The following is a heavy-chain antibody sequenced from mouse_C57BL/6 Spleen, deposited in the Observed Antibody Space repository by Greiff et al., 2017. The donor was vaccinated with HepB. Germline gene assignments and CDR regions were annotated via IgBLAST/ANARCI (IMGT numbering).Heavy chain of an antibody. CDR3: ARRCYDGYYTFDY. CDR1: GYTFTDYY. J-gene: IGHJ2*01. Sequence: EVQLQQSGPELVKPGASVKISCKASGYTFTDYYMNWVQQSHGTSLEWIGDINPNNGGTSSNQKFKGKATLPVDKSSSTAYMELRSRTSEDSAVYYCARRCYDGYYTFDYWGKGTTLTVAS. CDR2: INPNNGGT. V-gene: IGHV1-26*01. D-gene: IGHD2-3*01.